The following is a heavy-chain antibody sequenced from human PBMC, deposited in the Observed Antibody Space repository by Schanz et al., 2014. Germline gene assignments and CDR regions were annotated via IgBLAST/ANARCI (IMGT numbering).Heavy chain of an antibody. Sequence: QVQLVQSGAEMKKPGSSVKVSCKASRSTFSSYTISWVRQAPGQGLEWMGWINVGNGNMKYSQKFQGRVTITRDTAASTAYMELTSLRSEDTAVDYCAGTYGSSTSCYTGYYYMDVWGKGTTVTVSS. D-gene: IGHD2-2*02. CDR2: INVGNGNM. CDR3: AGTYGSSTSCYTGYYYMDV. CDR1: RSTFSSYT. V-gene: IGHV1-3*01. J-gene: IGHJ6*03.